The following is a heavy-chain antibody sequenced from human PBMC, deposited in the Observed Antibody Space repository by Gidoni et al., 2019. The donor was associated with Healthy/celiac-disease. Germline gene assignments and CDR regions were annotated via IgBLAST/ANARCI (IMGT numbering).Heavy chain of an antibody. CDR1: GFSLSTSGVG. CDR2: IYWNDDK. D-gene: IGHD5-18*01. V-gene: IGHV2-5*01. Sequence: QITLKESGPTLVKPTQTLTLTCTFSGFSLSTSGVGVGWIRQPPGKALEWLALIYWNDDKRYSPSLKSRLTITKDTSKNQVVLTMTNVDPVDTATYYCAHKDIGYSYGVLFDYWGQGTLVTVSS. J-gene: IGHJ4*02. CDR3: AHKDIGYSYGVLFDY.